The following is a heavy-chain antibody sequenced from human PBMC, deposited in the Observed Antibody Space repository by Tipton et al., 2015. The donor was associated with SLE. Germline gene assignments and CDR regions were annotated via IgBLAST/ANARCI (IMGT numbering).Heavy chain of an antibody. J-gene: IGHJ4*02. CDR3: AKGCSSWYAGDCYDY. CDR2: ISGSGGST. D-gene: IGHD6-13*01. Sequence: SLRLSCAASGFTFSSYSMNWVRQAPGKGLEWVSAISGSGGSTYYADSVKGRFTISRDNSKNTLYLQMNSLRAEDTAVYYCAKGCSSWYAGDCYDYWGQGTLVTVSS. CDR1: GFTFSSYS. V-gene: IGHV3-23*01.